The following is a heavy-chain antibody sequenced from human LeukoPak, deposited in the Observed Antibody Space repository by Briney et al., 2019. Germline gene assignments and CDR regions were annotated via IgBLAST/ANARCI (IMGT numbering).Heavy chain of an antibody. CDR2: INPSGGST. D-gene: IGHD1-26*01. CDR1: GYTFTSYY. Sequence: VASVKVSCKASGYTFTSYYMHWVRQAPGQGLEWMGIINPSGGSTSYAQKFQGRVTMTRDTSTSTVYMELSSLRSEDTAVYYCARDRGATDYYYYSGMDVWGQGPTATVSS. J-gene: IGHJ6*02. V-gene: IGHV1-46*01. CDR3: ARDRGATDYYYYSGMDV.